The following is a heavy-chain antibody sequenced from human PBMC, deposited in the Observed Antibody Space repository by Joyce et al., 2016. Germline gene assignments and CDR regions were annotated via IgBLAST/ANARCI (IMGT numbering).Heavy chain of an antibody. V-gene: IGHV3-48*01. CDR1: GFTFSSYS. J-gene: IGHJ4*02. Sequence: ELQLVESRGGLVLPGGSLRLSCVASGFTFSSYSMNWVRQAPGKGRELVSYISSSSTTICYADSVKGRFIISRDNAKNSLFLQMNSLRAEDTAVYYCARDRKWLGDFDYWGQGTLVTVSS. CDR2: ISSSSTTI. D-gene: IGHD6-19*01. CDR3: ARDRKWLGDFDY.